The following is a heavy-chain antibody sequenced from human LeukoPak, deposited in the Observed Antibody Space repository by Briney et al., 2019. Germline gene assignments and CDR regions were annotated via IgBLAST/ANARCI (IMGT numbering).Heavy chain of an antibody. CDR2: IGGSGGST. CDR1: GFTFSSYA. J-gene: IGHJ4*02. CDR3: AKDFARYSSSWYVDY. D-gene: IGHD6-13*01. Sequence: GGSLRLSCAASGFTFSSYAMSWVRQAPGKGLEWVSAIGGSGGSTYYADSVKGRFTISRDNSKNTLYLQMNSLRAEDTAVYYCAKDFARYSSSWYVDYWGQGTLVTVSS. V-gene: IGHV3-23*01.